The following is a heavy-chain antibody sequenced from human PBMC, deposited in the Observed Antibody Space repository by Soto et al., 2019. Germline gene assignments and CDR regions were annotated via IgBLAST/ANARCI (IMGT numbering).Heavy chain of an antibody. Sequence: EVQLLESGGGLVQPGGSLRLACATSGLTFSRCSMGWVRQAPGKGLEWVSSIVASGVTTYYADSVKGRFTISRDNSKNSLELQMSSLGAEDTAVYYCAKDLRGPEAGTWYFDLWGRGTLVTVSS. V-gene: IGHV3-23*01. CDR2: IVASGVTT. D-gene: IGHD6-13*01. J-gene: IGHJ2*01. CDR3: AKDLRGPEAGTWYFDL. CDR1: GLTFSRCS.